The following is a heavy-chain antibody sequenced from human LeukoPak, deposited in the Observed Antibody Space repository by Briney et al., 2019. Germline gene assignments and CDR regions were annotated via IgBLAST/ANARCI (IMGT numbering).Heavy chain of an antibody. J-gene: IGHJ6*02. Sequence: ASVTVSFKVSGDTVTGFSIHWVRQAPGHGLEWMGGFDPEDGARIFAQKFQGRVTMTEDTSTDTAYMDLSSLRSEDTAVYYCARDRRYCSSTSCYVAPHWDGMDVWGQGTTVTVSS. V-gene: IGHV1-24*01. CDR3: ARDRRYCSSTSCYVAPHWDGMDV. CDR1: GDTVTGFS. CDR2: FDPEDGAR. D-gene: IGHD2-2*01.